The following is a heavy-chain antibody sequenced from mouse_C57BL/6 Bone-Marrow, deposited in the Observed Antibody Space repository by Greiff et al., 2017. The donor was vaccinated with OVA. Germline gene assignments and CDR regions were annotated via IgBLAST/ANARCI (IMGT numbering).Heavy chain of an antibody. CDR1: GYSFTGYY. D-gene: IGHD3-2*02. CDR2: INPSTGGT. CDR3: ARSQLRFWFAY. Sequence: VQLQQSGPELVKPGASVKISCKASGYSFTGYYMHWVKQSSEKSLEWIGEINPSTGGTSYNQKFKGKATLTVDKSSSTAYMQLKSLTSEDSAVYYCARSQLRFWFAYWGQGTLVTVSA. V-gene: IGHV1-43*01. J-gene: IGHJ3*01.